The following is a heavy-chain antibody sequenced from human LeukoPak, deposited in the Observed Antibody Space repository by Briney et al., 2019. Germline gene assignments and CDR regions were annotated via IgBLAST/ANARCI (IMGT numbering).Heavy chain of an antibody. V-gene: IGHV3-7*03. CDR2: IKYDGIDK. Sequence: GGSLRLSCAASGFIFTDYWMNWVRQAPGKGLEWVAMIKYDGIDKKYLDSVRGRFTISRDNSRSTLYLQMNSLRLEDTAVYFCARDMIGGIPDYIDYWGQGTLVTLSS. D-gene: IGHD3-16*01. CDR1: GFIFTDYW. J-gene: IGHJ4*02. CDR3: ARDMIGGIPDYIDY.